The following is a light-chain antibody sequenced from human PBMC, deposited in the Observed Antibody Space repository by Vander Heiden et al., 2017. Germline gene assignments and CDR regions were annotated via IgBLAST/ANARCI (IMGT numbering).Light chain of an antibody. Sequence: DIQMTQSPSSLSASVGDRVTITCQASQDISNYLNWYQQKPGKAPKLLIYDASNLETGVPSRFSGSGSGTDFTFTISSLQPEDIATYYCQQYDNLPTTFGSGVNVDIK. CDR2: DAS. V-gene: IGKV1-33*01. CDR3: QQYDNLPTT. J-gene: IGKJ3*01. CDR1: QDISNY.